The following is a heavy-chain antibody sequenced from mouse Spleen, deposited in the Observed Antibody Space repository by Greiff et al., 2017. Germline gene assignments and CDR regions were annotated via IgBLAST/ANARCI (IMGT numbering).Heavy chain of an antibody. J-gene: IGHJ3*01. Sequence: VQLQQSGAELVRPGASVTLSCKASGYTFTDYEMHWVKQTPVHGLEWIGAIDPETGGTAYNQKFKGKATLTADKSSSTAYMELRSLTSEDSAVYYCTRNPFAYWGQGTLVTVSA. CDR1: GYTFTDYE. CDR3: TRNPFAY. CDR2: IDPETGGT. V-gene: IGHV1-15*01.